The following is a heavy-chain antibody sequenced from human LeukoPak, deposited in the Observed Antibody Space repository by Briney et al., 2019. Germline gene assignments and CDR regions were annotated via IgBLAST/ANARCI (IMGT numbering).Heavy chain of an antibody. D-gene: IGHD1-26*01. V-gene: IGHV3-21*01. CDR1: GFTFSSYS. Sequence: GALRLSCAASGFTFSSYSINWVRRAPGKGLEWVSSISSSSSYIYYADSVKGRFTISRDNAKNSLYLQMNSLRAEDTAVYYCARDVEPRGSFPTYYYYYGMDVWGQGTTVTVSS. CDR2: ISSSSSYI. CDR3: ARDVEPRGSFPTYYYYYGMDV. J-gene: IGHJ6*02.